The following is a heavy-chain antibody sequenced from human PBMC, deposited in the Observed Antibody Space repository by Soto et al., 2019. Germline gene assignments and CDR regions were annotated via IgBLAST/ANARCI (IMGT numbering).Heavy chain of an antibody. CDR3: AKALYENDAFDI. Sequence: PGGSLRLSCAASGFTFSSYAMSWVRQAPGKGLEWVSAISGSGGSTYYADSVKGRFTISSDNSKNTLYLQMNSLRAEDTAVYYCAKALYENDAFDIWGQGTMVSVAS. V-gene: IGHV3-23*01. J-gene: IGHJ3*02. CDR2: ISGSGGST. CDR1: GFTFSSYA. D-gene: IGHD2-8*01.